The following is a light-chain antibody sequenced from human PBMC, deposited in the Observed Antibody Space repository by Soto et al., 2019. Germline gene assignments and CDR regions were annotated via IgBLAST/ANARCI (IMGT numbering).Light chain of an antibody. Sequence: QSALTQPRSVSGSPGQSVTISCTGTSSDVGGYNYVSWYQQHPGKAPKLVIYDVSKRPSGVPDRFSGSKSVITASLTISGLQAEDEADYYCCSYAGNSLWVFGGGTKLTVL. CDR1: SSDVGGYNY. V-gene: IGLV2-11*01. CDR3: CSYAGNSLWV. J-gene: IGLJ3*02. CDR2: DVS.